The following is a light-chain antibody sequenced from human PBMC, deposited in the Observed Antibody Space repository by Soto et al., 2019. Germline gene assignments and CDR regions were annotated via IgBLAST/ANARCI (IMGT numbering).Light chain of an antibody. Sequence: QSALIQPASVSGSPGQSITISCTGTSSDVGSYNLVSWYQHHPGKAPKLMIYEVSKRPSGVSNRFSGSKSGNTASLTISGLQAEDEADYYCCSYAGSSTYVVFGGGTKLTVL. CDR3: CSYAGSSTYVV. CDR1: SSDVGSYNL. J-gene: IGLJ2*01. CDR2: EVS. V-gene: IGLV2-23*02.